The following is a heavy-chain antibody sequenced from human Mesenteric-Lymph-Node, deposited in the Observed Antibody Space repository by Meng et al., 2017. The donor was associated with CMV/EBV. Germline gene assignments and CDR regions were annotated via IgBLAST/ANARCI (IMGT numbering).Heavy chain of an antibody. CDR3: ARVTVVVPAARRYYYYGMDV. CDR2: ISAYNGDT. D-gene: IGHD2-2*01. J-gene: IGHJ6*02. V-gene: IGHV1-18*01. Sequence: ASVKVSCKASGYTFTSYGISWVRQAPGQGLEWMGWISAYNGDTNYAQKLQGRVTMTTDTSTSTAYMELSSLRSEDTAVYYCARVTVVVPAARRYYYYGMDVWGQGTTVTVSS. CDR1: GYTFTSYG.